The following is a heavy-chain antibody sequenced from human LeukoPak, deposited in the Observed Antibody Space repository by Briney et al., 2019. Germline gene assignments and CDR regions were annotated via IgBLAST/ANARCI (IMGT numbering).Heavy chain of an antibody. CDR2: IRSKAYGGTT. D-gene: IGHD3-10*01. CDR3: TRVRGVHEILFDY. CDR1: GFTFGDYA. J-gene: IGHJ4*02. Sequence: GSLRLSCTASGFTFGDYAMSWVRQAPGKGLEWVGFIRSKAYGGTTEYTASVKGRFTISRDDSKSIAYLQMNSLKTEDTAVYYCTRVRGVHEILFDYWGQGALVTVSS. V-gene: IGHV3-49*04.